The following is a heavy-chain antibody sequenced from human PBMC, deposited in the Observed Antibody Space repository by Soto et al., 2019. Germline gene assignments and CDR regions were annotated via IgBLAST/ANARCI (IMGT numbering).Heavy chain of an antibody. CDR3: ARVGYSSSWYYDY. J-gene: IGHJ4*02. D-gene: IGHD6-13*01. V-gene: IGHV4-31*03. CDR1: GGSISSGGYY. CDR2: IYYSGST. Sequence: SETLSLTCTVSGGSISSGGYYWSWIRQHPGKGLEWIGYIYYSGSTYYNPSLKSRVTISVDTSKNQFSLKLSSVTAADTAVYYCARVGYSSSWYYDYWGQGTLVTVSS.